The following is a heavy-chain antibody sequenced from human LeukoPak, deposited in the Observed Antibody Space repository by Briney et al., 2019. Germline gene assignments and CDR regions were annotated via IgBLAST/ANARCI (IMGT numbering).Heavy chain of an antibody. CDR3: ASFRHYDSSGYYYIQVDY. J-gene: IGHJ4*02. V-gene: IGHV1-8*01. CDR1: GYTFTSYD. Sequence: GASVTVSCTASGYTFTSYDINWGRQAPGQGMEWMGWMNTNSGNTGYAQKFQGRVTITRNTSISTAYMELSSLRSEDTAVYYCASFRHYDSSGYYYIQVDYWGQGTLVTVSS. CDR2: MNTNSGNT. D-gene: IGHD3-22*01.